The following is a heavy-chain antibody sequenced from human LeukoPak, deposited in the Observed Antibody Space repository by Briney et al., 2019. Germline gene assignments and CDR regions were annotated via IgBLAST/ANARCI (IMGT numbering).Heavy chain of an antibody. CDR1: GFTFSSYS. Sequence: PGGSLRLSCAASGFTFSSYSMNWVRQAPGEGLEWVSSISSSSSYIYYADSVKGRFTISRDNAKNSLYLQMNSLRAEDTAVYYCARHDYYGSGSYYRGAPVDYWGQGTLVTVSS. CDR3: ARHDYYGSGSYYRGAPVDY. CDR2: ISSSSSYI. J-gene: IGHJ4*02. V-gene: IGHV3-21*01. D-gene: IGHD3-10*01.